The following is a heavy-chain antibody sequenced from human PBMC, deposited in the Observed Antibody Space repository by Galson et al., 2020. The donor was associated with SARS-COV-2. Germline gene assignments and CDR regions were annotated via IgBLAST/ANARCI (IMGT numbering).Heavy chain of an antibody. CDR2: ISYSGRT. D-gene: IGHD2-2*01. CDR1: GGSISSNGYF. Sequence: SETLFLTCTVSGGSISSNGYFWGWIRQPPGKGLEYIGTISYSGRTSYSPSLKTRVTISADTSKNQFSLKVNSVTAADTAVYYCARRGYALADQWGQGALVTVSS. J-gene: IGHJ4*02. CDR3: ARRGYALADQ. V-gene: IGHV4-39*01.